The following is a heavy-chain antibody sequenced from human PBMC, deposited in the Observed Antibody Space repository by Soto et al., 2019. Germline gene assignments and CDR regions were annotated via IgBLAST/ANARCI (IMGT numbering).Heavy chain of an antibody. D-gene: IGHD1-20*01. CDR2: ISYDGSNK. CDR3: ALTPGMGITGTTRTGDDY. Sequence: GGSLRLSCAASGFTFSSYGMHWVRQAPGKGLEWVAVISYDGSNKYYADSVKGRFTISRDNSKNTLYLQMNSLRAEDTAVYYCALTPGMGITGTTRTGDDYWGQGTLVTVSS. J-gene: IGHJ4*02. V-gene: IGHV3-30*03. CDR1: GFTFSSYG.